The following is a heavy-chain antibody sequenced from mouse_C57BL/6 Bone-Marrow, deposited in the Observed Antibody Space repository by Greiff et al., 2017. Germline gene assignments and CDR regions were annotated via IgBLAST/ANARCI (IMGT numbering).Heavy chain of an antibody. J-gene: IGHJ3*01. Sequence: QVQLKQPGAELVKPGASVKVSCKASGYTFTSYWMHWVKQRPGQGLEWIGRINPSDSDTNYNQKFKGKSTLTVDKSSSTAYMQLSSLTSEDSSVYYCAINPSWAWFAYWGQGTLVTVSA. CDR3: AINPSWAWFAY. CDR1: GYTFTSYW. D-gene: IGHD4-1*01. CDR2: INPSDSDT. V-gene: IGHV1-74*01.